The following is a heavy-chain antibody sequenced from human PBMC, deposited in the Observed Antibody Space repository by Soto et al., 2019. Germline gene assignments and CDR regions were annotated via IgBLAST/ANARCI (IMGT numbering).Heavy chain of an antibody. Sequence: GGSLRLSCAASGFTFSSYAMSWVRQAPGKGLEWVSYISRSGGSTHYADSVKGRFTLSRDNARNLLHLQMDSLRDEDTAVYYCARVDGPTVDTMYFDDWGQGTPVTVSS. D-gene: IGHD5-12*01. J-gene: IGHJ4*02. CDR2: ISRSGGST. CDR1: GFTFSSYA. V-gene: IGHV3-23*01. CDR3: ARVDGPTVDTMYFDD.